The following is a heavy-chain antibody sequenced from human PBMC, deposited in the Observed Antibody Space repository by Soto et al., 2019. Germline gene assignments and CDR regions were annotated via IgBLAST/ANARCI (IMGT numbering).Heavy chain of an antibody. Sequence: PSETLSLTCTVSGGSISSYYWSWIRQPPGKGLEWIGYIYYSGSTNYNPSLKSRVTISVDTSKNQFSLKLSSVTAADTAVCYCARAGGMTTGYYYYGMDVWGQGTTVT. CDR1: GGSISSYY. CDR2: IYYSGST. CDR3: ARAGGMTTGYYYYGMDV. V-gene: IGHV4-59*08. J-gene: IGHJ6*02. D-gene: IGHD4-17*01.